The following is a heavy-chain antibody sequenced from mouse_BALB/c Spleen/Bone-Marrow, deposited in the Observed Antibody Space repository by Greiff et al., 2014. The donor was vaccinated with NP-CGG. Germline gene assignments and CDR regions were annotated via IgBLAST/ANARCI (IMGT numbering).Heavy chain of an antibody. CDR2: IDPENGDT. Sequence: EVKLQESGAELVRSGASVKLSCTASGFNIKDYYMHWVKQRPEQGLEWIGWIDPENGDTEYAPKFQGKATMTADTSSNTAYLQLSSRTSEDTDVYYCNSLGDYDLYYFDYWGQGTTLTVSS. CDR1: GFNIKDYY. CDR3: NSLGDYDLYYFDY. V-gene: IGHV14-4*02. D-gene: IGHD2-4*01. J-gene: IGHJ2*01.